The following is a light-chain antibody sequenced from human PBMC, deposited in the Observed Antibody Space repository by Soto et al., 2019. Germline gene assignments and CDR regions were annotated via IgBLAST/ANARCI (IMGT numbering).Light chain of an antibody. J-gene: IGLJ2*01. CDR3: ETWDSSLSAHV. CDR2: DNN. Sequence: QSVLTQPPSVSAAPGQTVTISCSGSSSNIGSNSNFVSWYQQFPGTAPKVLIYDNNQRPSGIPDRFSGSKSGTSATLGIIGLQTSDEAAYYSETWDSSLSAHVFGGGTKLTVL. V-gene: IGLV1-51*01. CDR1: SSNIGSNS.